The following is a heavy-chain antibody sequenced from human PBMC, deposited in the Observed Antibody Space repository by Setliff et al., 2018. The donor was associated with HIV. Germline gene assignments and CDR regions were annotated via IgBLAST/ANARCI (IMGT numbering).Heavy chain of an antibody. V-gene: IGHV4-59*01. CDR3: ARDAGGSVGNYYFDY. Sequence: KASETLSLTCIVSGGSISSYYWSWIRQPPGKGLEWIGYIYYSGSTNYNPSLKNRVTISIDTSKKQFSLNLSSVTAADTAVYYCARDAGGSVGNYYFDYWGQGTLVTVYS. CDR1: GGSISSYY. D-gene: IGHD2-15*01. CDR2: IYYSGST. J-gene: IGHJ4*02.